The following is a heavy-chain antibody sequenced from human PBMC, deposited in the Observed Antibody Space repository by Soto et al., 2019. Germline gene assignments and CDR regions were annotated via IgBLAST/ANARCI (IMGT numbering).Heavy chain of an antibody. J-gene: IGHJ5*02. CDR1: GGTFSSYA. D-gene: IGHD3-22*01. V-gene: IGHV1-69*05. Sequence: QVQLVQSGAEVKKPGSSVKVSCKASGGTFSSYAITWVRQAPGQGLEWMGGIIPIFGTANYAQKFQARVTITPDDSTSTAYMELSSLRAEDTAVYYCAGDRGPSSGYYPYWFDPWGQGTLVTVSS. CDR3: AGDRGPSSGYYPYWFDP. CDR2: IIPIFGTA.